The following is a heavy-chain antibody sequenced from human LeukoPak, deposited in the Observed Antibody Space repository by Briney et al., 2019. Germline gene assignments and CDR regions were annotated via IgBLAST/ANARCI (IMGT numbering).Heavy chain of an antibody. V-gene: IGHV3-15*01. Sequence: PGGSLRLSCAASGFTLSNAWMTWVRQAPGKGLEWVGLIRAKTEGGTAEYAAPVKGRFTISRDDSKHTLYLQMNSLRNEDTAVYYCTTWTSHWGQGTLVAVSS. CDR1: GFTLSNAW. J-gene: IGHJ4*02. CDR3: TTWTSH. CDR2: IRAKTEGGTA. D-gene: IGHD3/OR15-3a*01.